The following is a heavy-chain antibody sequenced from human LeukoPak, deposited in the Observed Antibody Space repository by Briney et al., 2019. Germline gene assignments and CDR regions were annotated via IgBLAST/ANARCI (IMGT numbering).Heavy chain of an antibody. V-gene: IGHV5-51*01. CDR2: IYPGDSDT. CDR3: ARGPPGSTRAFDF. CDR1: GYSFTSYW. Sequence: GESLKISCKGSGYSFTSYWIGWVRQMPGKGLEWMGIIYPGDSDTRYSPSFQGQVTISADKSISAAYLHWSSLKASDTAMYYCARGPPGSTRAFDFWGQGTMVTVSS. J-gene: IGHJ3*01. D-gene: IGHD5-12*01.